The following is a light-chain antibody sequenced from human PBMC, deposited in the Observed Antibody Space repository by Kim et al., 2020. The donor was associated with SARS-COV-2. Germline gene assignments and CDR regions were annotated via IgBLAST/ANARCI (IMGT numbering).Light chain of an antibody. CDR3: QVWDSSTVV. CDR2: RDD. CDR1: NIVRKN. Sequence: SVAQGQTARITGGGNNIVRKNVHWYQQKPGQAPVLVIYRDDNRPSGIPERFSGSNSGNTATLTISRAQAGDEAEYYCQVWDSSTVVFGGGTQLTVL. J-gene: IGLJ2*01. V-gene: IGLV3-9*01.